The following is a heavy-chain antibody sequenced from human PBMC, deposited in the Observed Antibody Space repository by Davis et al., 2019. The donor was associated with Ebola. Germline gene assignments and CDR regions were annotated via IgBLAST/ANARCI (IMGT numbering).Heavy chain of an antibody. CDR1: GFTFSSYG. V-gene: IGHV3-33*06. CDR2: IWYDGSNK. J-gene: IGHJ4*02. D-gene: IGHD3-3*01. CDR3: AKENDFWSGYYTGIPAGNYYFDY. Sequence: GESLKISCAASGFTFSSYGMHWVRQAPGKGLEWVAVIWYDGSNKYYVDSVKGRFTISRDNSKNTLYLQMNSLRAEDTAVYYCAKENDFWSGYYTGIPAGNYYFDYWGQGTLVTVSS.